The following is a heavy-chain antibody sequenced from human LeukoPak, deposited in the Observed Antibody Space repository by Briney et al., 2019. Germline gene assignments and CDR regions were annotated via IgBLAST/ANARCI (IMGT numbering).Heavy chain of an antibody. CDR3: AAQGGLTGAYDP. CDR1: GFTFSSFV. D-gene: IGHD3-9*01. V-gene: IGHV3-64*01. CDR2: IDPNGDTS. J-gene: IGHJ5*02. Sequence: GGSLRLSCAASGFTFSSFVMLWVRQAPGMGLEYVSSIDPNGDTSYYASSVKGRFTISRDNSNNMLYLQMGSLTSEDMAVCYCAAQGGLTGAYDPWGQGTLVTVSS.